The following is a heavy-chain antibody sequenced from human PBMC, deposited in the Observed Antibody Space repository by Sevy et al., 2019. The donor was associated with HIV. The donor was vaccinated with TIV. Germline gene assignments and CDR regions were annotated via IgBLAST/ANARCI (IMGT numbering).Heavy chain of an antibody. J-gene: IGHJ4*02. D-gene: IGHD3-10*01. Sequence: GGSLRPSCAGSGFTFSSYCMPWVRQAPGKGLEWVGLIWYDGGNKYYANSVKGRFTISRDNSKNTMYLQMNSLRAEDTAVYYCARGANYFGSGRDPNFDYWGQGTLVTVSS. CDR1: GFTFSSYC. CDR3: ARGANYFGSGRDPNFDY. CDR2: IWYDGGNK. V-gene: IGHV3-33*01.